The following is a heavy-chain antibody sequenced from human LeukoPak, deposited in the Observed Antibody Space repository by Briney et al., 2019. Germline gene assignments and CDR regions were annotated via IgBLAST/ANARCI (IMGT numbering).Heavy chain of an antibody. CDR2: ISYDGSDK. CDR3: AKGSVLGD. D-gene: IGHD3-16*01. J-gene: IGHJ4*02. Sequence: PGGSLKLSCAASGFTFHSYAIHWVRQAPGKGLEWVAAISYDGSDKYYADSVKGRFTISRDNSRNTLYLQMNSLRAEDTALYYCAKGSVLGDWGQGTLVTVSS. CDR1: GFTFHSYA. V-gene: IGHV3-30*18.